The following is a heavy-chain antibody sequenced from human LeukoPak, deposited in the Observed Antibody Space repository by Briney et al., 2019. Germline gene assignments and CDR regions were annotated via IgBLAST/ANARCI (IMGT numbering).Heavy chain of an antibody. J-gene: IGHJ4*02. CDR2: IYHSGST. CDR3: ACSSGWYIR. Sequence: PSETLSLTCTVSGGSISSGGYYWSWIRQPPGKGLEWIGYIYHSGSTYYNPSLKSRVTISVDRSKNQFSLKLSSVTAADTAVYYCACSSGWYIRWGQGTLVTVSS. CDR1: GGSISSGGYY. D-gene: IGHD6-19*01. V-gene: IGHV4-30-2*01.